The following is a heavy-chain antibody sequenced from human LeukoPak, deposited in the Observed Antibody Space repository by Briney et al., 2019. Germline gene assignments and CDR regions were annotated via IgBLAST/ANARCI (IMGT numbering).Heavy chain of an antibody. CDR2: ISAYNGNT. CDR1: GYTFTTYG. Sequence: ASVKVSCXASGYTFTTYGISWVRQAPGQGLEWMGWISAYNGNTNYAQKLQGRVTMTTDTSTSTAYMELRSLRSDDTAVYYCAREAYGTYFDYWGQGTLVTVSS. D-gene: IGHD4-17*01. CDR3: AREAYGTYFDY. J-gene: IGHJ4*02. V-gene: IGHV1-18*01.